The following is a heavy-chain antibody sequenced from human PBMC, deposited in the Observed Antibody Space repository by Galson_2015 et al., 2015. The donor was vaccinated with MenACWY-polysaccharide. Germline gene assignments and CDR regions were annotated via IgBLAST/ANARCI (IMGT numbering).Heavy chain of an antibody. V-gene: IGHV1-69*02. CDR3: ARVDCSGAHCYFAY. CDR2: IIPFATMQ. J-gene: IGHJ4*02. CDR1: GDSLNNYS. Sequence: SVKVSCKASGDSLNNYSIGWVRQAPGQGLEWMGRIIPFATMQNYAQKFQGRVTISADTSANTVYMQLSSLTSDDTAVYFCARVDCSGAHCYFAYWGQGTLVTVSS. D-gene: IGHD2-15*01.